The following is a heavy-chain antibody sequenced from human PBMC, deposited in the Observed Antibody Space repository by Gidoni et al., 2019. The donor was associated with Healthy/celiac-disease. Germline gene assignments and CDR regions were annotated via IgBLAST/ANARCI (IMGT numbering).Heavy chain of an antibody. J-gene: IGHJ3*02. CDR2: ISGSGGRT. Sequence: EVQLLESGGGLVQPGGCLSLSCAASGFTFSSSAMSWVRQAPGKGLGWVSAISGSGGRTYYADSVKGRFTISRDNSKNTLYLQMNSLRAEDTAVYYCAKGETYPGGSFDIWGQGTMVTVSS. V-gene: IGHV3-23*01. D-gene: IGHD3-16*02. CDR3: AKGETYPGGSFDI. CDR1: GFTFSSSA.